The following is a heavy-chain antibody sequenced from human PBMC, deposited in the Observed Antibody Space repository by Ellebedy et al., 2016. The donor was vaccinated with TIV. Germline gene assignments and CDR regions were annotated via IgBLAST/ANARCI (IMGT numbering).Heavy chain of an antibody. CDR3: ARALIAPRPYYFDY. D-gene: IGHD6-6*01. CDR1: GGYLRTYY. Sequence: SETLSLTXNVSGGYLRTYYWSWIRQSPGKGLEWIGYIYYSGSTGYNPSLKSRVTISVDTPKNQVSLKLTSVTAADTAVYYCARALIAPRPYYFDYWGQGALVTVSS. V-gene: IGHV4-59*12. J-gene: IGHJ4*02. CDR2: IYYSGST.